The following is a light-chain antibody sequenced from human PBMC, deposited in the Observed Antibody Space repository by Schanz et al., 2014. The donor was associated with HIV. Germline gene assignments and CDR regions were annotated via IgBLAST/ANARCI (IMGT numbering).Light chain of an antibody. CDR1: QSVSASY. Sequence: EIVLTQSPGTQSLSPGERATLSCRASQSVSASYLAWYQQKPGQAPRLLIYGASSRATGIPDRFSGSGSGTDFTLTISRLDPEDFAVYYCQQYGSSPLTFGGGTKVEIK. CDR3: QQYGSSPLT. J-gene: IGKJ4*01. V-gene: IGKV3-20*01. CDR2: GAS.